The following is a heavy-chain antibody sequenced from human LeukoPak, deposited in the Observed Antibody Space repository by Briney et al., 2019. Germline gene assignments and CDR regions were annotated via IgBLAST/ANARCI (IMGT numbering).Heavy chain of an antibody. CDR3: ARGACSSTSCYFDY. J-gene: IGHJ4*02. D-gene: IGHD2-2*01. Sequence: RPGGSLRLSCAASGFTFDDYGMSWVRHAPGKGLEWVSGINWNGGSTGYADSVKGRFTISRDNAKNSLYLQMNSLRAEDTALYHCARGACSSTSCYFDYWGQGTLVTVSS. V-gene: IGHV3-20*01. CDR1: GFTFDDYG. CDR2: INWNGGST.